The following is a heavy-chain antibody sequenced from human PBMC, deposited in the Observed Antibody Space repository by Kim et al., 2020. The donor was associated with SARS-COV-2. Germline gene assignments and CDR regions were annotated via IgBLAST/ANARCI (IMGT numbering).Heavy chain of an antibody. V-gene: IGHV1-2*06. J-gene: IGHJ4*02. D-gene: IGHD6-19*01. CDR2: INPNSGGT. CDR3: ARGLGSSKPYSSDSDFDY. Sequence: ASVKVSCKASGYTFTGYYMHWVRQAPGQGLEWMGRINPNSGGTNYAQKFQGRVTMTRDTSISTAYMELSRLRSDDTAVYYCARGLGSSKPYSSDSDFDYWGQGTLVTVSS. CDR1: GYTFTGYY.